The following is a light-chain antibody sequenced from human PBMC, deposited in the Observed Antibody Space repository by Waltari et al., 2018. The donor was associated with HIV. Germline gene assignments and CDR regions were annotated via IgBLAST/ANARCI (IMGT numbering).Light chain of an antibody. V-gene: IGLV2-8*01. CDR2: AVS. Sequence: QSALTPPPSASGSPGQSVTISSPGTSSAVGGYNYVSWYQQHPGKAPKLMIYAVSKRPSGVPDRFSGSKSGNTASLTVSGLQAEDEADYYCSSYAGSNNVVFGGGTKLTVL. CDR1: SSAVGGYNY. CDR3: SSYAGSNNVV. J-gene: IGLJ2*01.